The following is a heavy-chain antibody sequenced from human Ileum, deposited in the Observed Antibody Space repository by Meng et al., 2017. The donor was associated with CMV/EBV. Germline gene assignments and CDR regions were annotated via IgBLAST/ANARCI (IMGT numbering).Heavy chain of an antibody. CDR3: ARAAARGVPVDY. V-gene: IGHV4-4*07. CDR2: VSPGGI. CDR1: GVSISNYF. Sequence: GQRQEAGPGLVKPSATLSLTCRVSGVSISNYFWTWFRQPAGKGLEFIGRVSPGGIEYNPSLMSRVTMSLDTSRNQLSLNLNSVTAADTAVYYCARAAARGVPVDYWGQGILVTVSS. J-gene: IGHJ4*02. D-gene: IGHD3-10*01.